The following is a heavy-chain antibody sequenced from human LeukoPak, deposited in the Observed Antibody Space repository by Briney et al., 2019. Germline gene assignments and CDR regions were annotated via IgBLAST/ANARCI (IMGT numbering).Heavy chain of an antibody. CDR3: ATDLDYTFDY. D-gene: IGHD4-11*01. J-gene: IGHJ4*02. CDR2: IKKDGFFS. Sequence: GSLRLSCTASGFPFRVRWMHWVRQAPGKGLVWISLIKKDGFFSTYADSVKGRFTISRDDAKNTLYLQMDSLRADDTAVYYCATDLDYTFDYWGRGTLVTVSS. CDR1: GFPFRVRW. V-gene: IGHV3-74*03.